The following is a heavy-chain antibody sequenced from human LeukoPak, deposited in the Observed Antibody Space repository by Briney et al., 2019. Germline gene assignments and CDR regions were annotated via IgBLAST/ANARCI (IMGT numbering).Heavy chain of an antibody. CDR3: ARGAIVLQQLFKSPYYFDY. D-gene: IGHD6-13*01. Sequence: ASVKVSCKASGYTFTSYGISWVRQAPGQGLEWMGWISAYNGNTNYAQKLQGRVTMTTDTSTSTAYMELRSLRSDDTAVYYCARGAIVLQQLFKSPYYFDYWGQGTLVTVSS. CDR2: ISAYNGNT. J-gene: IGHJ4*02. CDR1: GYTFTSYG. V-gene: IGHV1-18*01.